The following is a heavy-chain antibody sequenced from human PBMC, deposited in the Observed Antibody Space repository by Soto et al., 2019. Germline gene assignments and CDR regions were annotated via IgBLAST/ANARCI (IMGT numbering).Heavy chain of an antibody. J-gene: IGHJ4*02. CDR1: GFSLSTSGVG. CDR2: IYWDDDK. V-gene: IGHV2-5*02. D-gene: IGHD3-22*01. CDR3: AHSLYDSSGYYWGELDY. Sequence: QITLKESGPTLVKPTQTLTLTCTFSGFSLSTSGVGVGWIHQPPGKALEWLALIYWDDDKRYSPSLKSRLTITKDTSKNQVVLTMTNMDPVDTATYYCAHSLYDSSGYYWGELDYWGQGTLVTVSS.